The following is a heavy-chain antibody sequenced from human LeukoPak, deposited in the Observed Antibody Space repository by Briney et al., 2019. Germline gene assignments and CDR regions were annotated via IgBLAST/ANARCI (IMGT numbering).Heavy chain of an antibody. Sequence: QPGRSLRLSCAASGFTFDDYAMHWVRQAPGKGLEWVSGISWNSGSIGYADSVKGRFTISRDNSKNTLYLQMNSLRAEDTAVYYCAKDYYVGGYDYFDYWGQGTLVTVSS. V-gene: IGHV3-9*01. D-gene: IGHD5-12*01. CDR3: AKDYYVGGYDYFDY. CDR2: ISWNSGSI. CDR1: GFTFDDYA. J-gene: IGHJ4*02.